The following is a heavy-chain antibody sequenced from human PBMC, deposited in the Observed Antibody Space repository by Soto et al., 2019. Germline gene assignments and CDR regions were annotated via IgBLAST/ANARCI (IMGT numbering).Heavy chain of an antibody. D-gene: IGHD3-3*01. Sequence: SETLSLTCTVSGGSISSGGYYWSWIRQHPGKGLEWIGYIYYSGSTYYNPSLKSRVTISVDTSKNQFSLKLSSVTAADTAVYYCARDRGSVLRFLEWFSGDYGMDVWGQGTTVTVPS. CDR3: ARDRGSVLRFLEWFSGDYGMDV. CDR1: GGSISSGGYY. CDR2: IYYSGST. J-gene: IGHJ6*02. V-gene: IGHV4-31*03.